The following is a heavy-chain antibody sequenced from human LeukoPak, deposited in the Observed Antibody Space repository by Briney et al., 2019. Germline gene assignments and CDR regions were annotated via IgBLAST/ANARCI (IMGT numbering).Heavy chain of an antibody. J-gene: IGHJ5*02. CDR3: ARGADGVSSNSRGWFDP. V-gene: IGHV3-21*01. Sequence: GGSLRLSCAASGFTFNRYNMNWVRRAPGKGLECVSSISTSSSYIYYADSVRGRFTISRDNAKNSLYLQMNSLRAEDTAVYSCARGADGVSSNSRGWFDPWGQGTLVTVSS. CDR2: ISTSSSYI. CDR1: GFTFNRYN. D-gene: IGHD2-15*01.